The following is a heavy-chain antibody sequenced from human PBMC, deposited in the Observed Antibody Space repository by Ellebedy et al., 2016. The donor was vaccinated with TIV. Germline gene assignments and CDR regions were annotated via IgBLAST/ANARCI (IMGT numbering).Heavy chain of an antibody. Sequence: GESLKISXAASGFTFSSYGMHWVRQAPGKGLEWVAVISYDGSNKYYADSVKGRFTISRDNSKNTLYLQMNSLRAEDTAVYYCAKAKQYYYGSGSSYYYGMDVWGQGTTVTVSS. CDR1: GFTFSSYG. V-gene: IGHV3-30*18. J-gene: IGHJ6*02. D-gene: IGHD3-10*01. CDR3: AKAKQYYYGSGSSYYYGMDV. CDR2: ISYDGSNK.